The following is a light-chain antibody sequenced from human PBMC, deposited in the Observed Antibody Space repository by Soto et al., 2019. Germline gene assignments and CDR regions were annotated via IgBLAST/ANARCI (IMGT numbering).Light chain of an antibody. CDR3: QQSYGTLLT. CDR2: AAS. CDR1: QSISSY. J-gene: IGKJ4*01. Sequence: DLQMTQSPSSLSASVGDRVTITCRASQSISSYLNWYQQKPGKAPKLLIYAASSLQSGVPSRFSGSGSGTDFTLPISSLQSEDFATYYCQQSYGTLLTFGGGTKVEIK. V-gene: IGKV1-39*01.